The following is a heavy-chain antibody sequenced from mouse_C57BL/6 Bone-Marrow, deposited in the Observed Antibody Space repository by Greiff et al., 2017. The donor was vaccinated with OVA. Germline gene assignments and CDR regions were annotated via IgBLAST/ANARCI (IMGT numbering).Heavy chain of an antibody. CDR2: IDPNSGGT. V-gene: IGHV1-62-3*01. D-gene: IGHD1-1*01. J-gene: IGHJ2*01. CDR1: GYTFTSYW. CDR3: DYYYGSRYYFDY. Sequence: QVQLQQPGAELVKPGASVKLSCKASGYTFTSYWMHWVKQRPGRGLEWIGRIDPNSGGTKYNEKFKSKATLTVDKPSSTAYMELRSLTSEDSAVYFCDYYYGSRYYFDYWGQGTTLTVSS.